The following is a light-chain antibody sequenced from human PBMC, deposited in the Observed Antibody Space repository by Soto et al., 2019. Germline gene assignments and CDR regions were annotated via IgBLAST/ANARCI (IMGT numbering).Light chain of an antibody. V-gene: IGLV1-44*01. CDR3: ATWDDSLNARGV. CDR2: KNN. CDR1: RSNIGNNA. J-gene: IGLJ3*02. Sequence: QSVLTQTPSASGTPGQTVTISCSGSRSNIGNNAVSWYQQFPGTAPKLLIYKNNQRPSGVPDRFSVSKSGTSASLAISGLQSGAEADYYCATWDDSLNARGVFGGGTKLTVL.